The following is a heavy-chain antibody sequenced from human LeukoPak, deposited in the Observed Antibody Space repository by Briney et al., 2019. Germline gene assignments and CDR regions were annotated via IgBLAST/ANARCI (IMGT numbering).Heavy chain of an antibody. Sequence: SETLSLTCTVSGVSISSYYWSWIRQPPGKGLEWIGYIYYSGSTNYNPSLKSRVTISVDTSKNQFSLKLSSVTAADRAVYYCARVNGVTAAGTIVDYWGQGTLVTVSS. CDR1: GVSISSYY. CDR2: IYYSGST. J-gene: IGHJ4*02. D-gene: IGHD6-13*01. V-gene: IGHV4-59*01. CDR3: ARVNGVTAAGTIVDY.